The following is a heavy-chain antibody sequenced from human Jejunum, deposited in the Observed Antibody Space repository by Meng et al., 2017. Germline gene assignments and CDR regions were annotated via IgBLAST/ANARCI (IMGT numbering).Heavy chain of an antibody. J-gene: IGHJ4*02. V-gene: IGHV4-4*02. CDR3: VRNFDY. Sequence: QVQLQESGPGLVKPSETLSLPCAVSIESFRWISWWSWVRQPPGKGLEWIAEISVNGKINYNPSLKSRVTISVDKSDNQVSLRLTSVTAADTAVYYCVRNFDYWGQGVLVTVSS. CDR2: ISVNGKI. CDR1: IESFRWISW.